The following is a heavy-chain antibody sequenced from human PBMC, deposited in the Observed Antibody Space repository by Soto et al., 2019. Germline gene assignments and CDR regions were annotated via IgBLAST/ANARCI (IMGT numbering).Heavy chain of an antibody. D-gene: IGHD2-15*01. CDR2: INPSGGST. Sequence: ASVKVSCKASGYTFTSYYMHWVRQTPGQGLEWMGIINPSGGSTSYAQKFQGRVTMTRDTSTSTVYMELSSLRSEDTAVYYCARDGGNLYYYYYGMDVWGQGTTVTVSS. CDR3: ARDGGNLYYYYYGMDV. J-gene: IGHJ6*02. V-gene: IGHV1-46*01. CDR1: GYTFTSYY.